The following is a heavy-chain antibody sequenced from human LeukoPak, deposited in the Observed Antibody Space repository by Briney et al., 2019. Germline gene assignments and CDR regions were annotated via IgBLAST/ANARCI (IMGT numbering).Heavy chain of an antibody. Sequence: GASVKVSCKASGDTFTYYHIHWVRQAPGQGVAWMGAVYVTGETTRNTQNFQGRVTMTRDTSTGTDYMELASLRSEDTAVYYCATEAPGSYYFDYWGQGVLVTVSS. J-gene: IGHJ4*02. CDR2: VYVTGETT. V-gene: IGHV1-46*01. CDR1: GDTFTYYH. CDR3: ATEAPGSYYFDY.